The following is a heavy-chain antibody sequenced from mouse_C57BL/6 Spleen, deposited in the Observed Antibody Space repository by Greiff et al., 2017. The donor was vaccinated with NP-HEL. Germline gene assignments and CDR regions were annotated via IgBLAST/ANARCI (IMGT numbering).Heavy chain of an antibody. V-gene: IGHV5-9-1*02. D-gene: IGHD1-1*01. J-gene: IGHJ1*03. CDR3: TRESSSWYFDV. CDR1: GFTFSSYA. CDR2: ISSGGDYI. Sequence: EVQRVESGEGLVKPGGSLKLSCAASGFTFSSYAMSWVRQTPEKRLEWVAYISSGGDYIYYADTVKGRFTISRDNARNTLYLQMSSLKSDDTAMYYCTRESSSWYFDVWGTGTTVTVSS.